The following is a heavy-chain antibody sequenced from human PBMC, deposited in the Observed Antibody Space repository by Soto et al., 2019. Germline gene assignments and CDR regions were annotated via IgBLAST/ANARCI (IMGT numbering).Heavy chain of an antibody. CDR2: INSDGSST. J-gene: IGHJ4*02. Sequence: GGSLRLSCAASGFTFSGYWMHWVRQAPGKGLVWVSYINSDGSSTNYADSVNGRFTISRDNAKNTLYLQMNSLRAEDTAVYYCARRGVPNGFDYWGQGALVTVSS. D-gene: IGHD3-10*01. CDR1: GFTFSGYW. CDR3: ARRGVPNGFDY. V-gene: IGHV3-74*01.